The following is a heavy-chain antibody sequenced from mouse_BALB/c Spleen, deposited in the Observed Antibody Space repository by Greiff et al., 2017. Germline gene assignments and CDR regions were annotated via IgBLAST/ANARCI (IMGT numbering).Heavy chain of an antibody. CDR2: ISYSGST. CDR3: ARKGGYGSFFAY. D-gene: IGHD1-1*01. J-gene: IGHJ3*01. Sequence: EVQLQQSGPGLVKPSQSLSLTCTVTGYSITSDYAWNWIRQFPGDKLEWMGYISYSGSTSYNPSLKSRISITRDTSKNQFFLQLNSVTTEDTATYYCARKGGYGSFFAYWGQGTLVTVSA. V-gene: IGHV3-2*02. CDR1: GYSITSDYA.